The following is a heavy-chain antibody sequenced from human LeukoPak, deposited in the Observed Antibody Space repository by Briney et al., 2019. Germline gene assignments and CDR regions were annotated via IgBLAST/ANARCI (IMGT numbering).Heavy chain of an antibody. Sequence: GSLRLSCSASGFTFSSYAMHWVRQAPGKGLEYVSSTDSSGGSTYYAESVKGRFTISRDNSKNTLYLQMSSLRAEGTAVYYCVKRSMTSKSNYYYDFWGQGALVTVSS. J-gene: IGHJ4*02. CDR2: TDSSGGST. CDR1: GFTFSSYA. D-gene: IGHD6-6*01. V-gene: IGHV3-64D*06. CDR3: VKRSMTSKSNYYYDF.